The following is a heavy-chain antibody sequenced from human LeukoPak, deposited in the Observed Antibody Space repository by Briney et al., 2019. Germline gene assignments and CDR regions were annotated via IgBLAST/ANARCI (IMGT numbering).Heavy chain of an antibody. D-gene: IGHD2-15*01. V-gene: IGHV3-74*01. J-gene: IGHJ6*02. CDR1: GFSVSNNY. CDR3: VRDSRYCPDV. CDR2: IISDGSSA. Sequence: GGSLRLSCAASGFSVSNNYMNWVRQAPGKGLVWVSRIISDGSSASYADSVKGRFTISRDNAKNTLYLEMNSLRAEDTAVYYCVRDSRYCPDVWGQGTTVTVSS.